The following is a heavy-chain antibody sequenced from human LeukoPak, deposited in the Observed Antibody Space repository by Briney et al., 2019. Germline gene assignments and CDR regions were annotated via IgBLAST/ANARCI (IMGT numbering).Heavy chain of an antibody. Sequence: ASVKVSCKASGYTFTGYYMHWVRQAPGQGLEWMGWINPNSGGTNYAQKFQGRVTMTRDTSISTAYMELSRLRADDTAVYYCATDRRIFGVGPSPYDYWGQGNLVTVSS. CDR1: GYTFTGYY. J-gene: IGHJ4*02. CDR2: INPNSGGT. V-gene: IGHV1-2*02. CDR3: ATDRRIFGVGPSPYDY. D-gene: IGHD3-3*01.